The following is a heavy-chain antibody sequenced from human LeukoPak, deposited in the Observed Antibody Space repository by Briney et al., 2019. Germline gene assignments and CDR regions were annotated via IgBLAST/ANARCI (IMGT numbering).Heavy chain of an antibody. J-gene: IGHJ4*02. D-gene: IGHD1-26*01. Sequence: GGSLRLSCAASGFTFSTYWMHWVRPAPGKGRAWVSRIKSDGSSTRYADSVKGRFTVSRDNAQNTVYVQMNSLRAEDTAVYHCAILSPRDHSGSSNAFNYWGQGTLVTVSS. CDR2: IKSDGSST. CDR1: GFTFSTYW. V-gene: IGHV3-74*01. CDR3: AILSPRDHSGSSNAFNY.